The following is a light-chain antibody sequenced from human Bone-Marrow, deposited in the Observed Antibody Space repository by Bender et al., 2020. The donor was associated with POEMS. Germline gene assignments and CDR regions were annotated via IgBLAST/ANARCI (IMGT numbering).Light chain of an antibody. CDR1: SGLSSYA. CDR2: LSSDGSH. V-gene: IGLV4-69*01. CDR3: QTWGTGTRYF. J-gene: IGLJ1*01. Sequence: QLALTQSPSASASLGASVKLTCTLSSGLSSYAIAWHRQQPDKGPRFLMKLSSDGSHTKWDGIPDRFSGSSSGTERYLTISSLQSEDEADYYCQTWGTGTRYFFGSGTRVTVL.